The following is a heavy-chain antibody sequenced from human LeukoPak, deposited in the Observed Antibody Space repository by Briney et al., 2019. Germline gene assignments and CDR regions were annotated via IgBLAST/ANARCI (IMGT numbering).Heavy chain of an antibody. J-gene: IGHJ3*02. CDR1: GRSLSSYY. D-gene: IGHD3-16*01. CDR2: IYYSGST. Sequence: SETLSLTCTVSGRSLSSYYWSWIRQPPGKGLEWIGYIYYSGSTNYTPSLKSRVTISVDTSKNQFSLKLSSVTAGDTAVYYCARDMMSQLGEDDAFDIWGQGTMVTVSS. V-gene: IGHV4-59*01. CDR3: ARDMMSQLGEDDAFDI.